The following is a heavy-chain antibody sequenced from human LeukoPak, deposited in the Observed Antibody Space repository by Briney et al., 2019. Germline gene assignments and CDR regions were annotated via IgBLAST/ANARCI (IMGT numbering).Heavy chain of an antibody. CDR2: ISGSGGST. Sequence: PGGSLRLSCAASGCTFSNYAMSWVRQAPGKGLEWVSAISGSGGSTFYADSVKGRFTISRDNSKNTLFLQMNSLRAEDTAVYYCAKDAYYYDSSGYRIGWFDPWGQGTLVTVSS. CDR3: AKDAYYYDSSGYRIGWFDP. J-gene: IGHJ5*02. V-gene: IGHV3-23*01. CDR1: GCTFSNYA. D-gene: IGHD3-22*01.